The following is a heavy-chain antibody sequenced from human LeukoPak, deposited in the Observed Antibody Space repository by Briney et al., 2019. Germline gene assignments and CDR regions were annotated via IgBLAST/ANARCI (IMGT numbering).Heavy chain of an antibody. D-gene: IGHD2-2*02. CDR3: VACSSTSCYSGDLGPFDY. CDR1: GFTFSSYG. V-gene: IGHV3-30*03. CDR2: ISYDGSNK. Sequence: GGSLRLSCAASGFTFSSYGMHWVRQAPGKGLEWVAVISYDGSNKYYADSVKGRFTISRDNSKNTLYLQMNSLRAEDTAVYYCVACSSTSCYSGDLGPFDYWGQGTLVTVSS. J-gene: IGHJ4*02.